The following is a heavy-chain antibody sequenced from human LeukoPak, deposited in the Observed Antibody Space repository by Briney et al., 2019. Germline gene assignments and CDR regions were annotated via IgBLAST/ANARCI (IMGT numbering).Heavy chain of an antibody. V-gene: IGHV1-2*06. Sequence: ASVKVSCKASGYTFTGYYMHWVRQAPGQGLEWMGRINPNSGGTNYAQKFQGRVTMTRDTSISTAYMELSRLRSDDTAVYYRAREGYYYDSSGYQTRANYWGQGTLVTVSS. CDR1: GYTFTGYY. CDR2: INPNSGGT. D-gene: IGHD3-22*01. CDR3: AREGYYYDSSGYQTRANY. J-gene: IGHJ4*02.